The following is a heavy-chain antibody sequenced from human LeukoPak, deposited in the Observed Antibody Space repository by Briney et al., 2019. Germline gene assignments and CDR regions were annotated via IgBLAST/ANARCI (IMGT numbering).Heavy chain of an antibody. CDR3: ARESLGFFGAVIRDAFDI. Sequence: EASVKVSCKASGYTFTSYDINWVRQATGQGLEWMGWMNPNSGNTGYAQKFQGRVTITRNTSISTAYMELSSLRSEDTAVYYCARESLGFFGAVIRDAFDIWGQGTMVTVSS. J-gene: IGHJ3*02. D-gene: IGHD3-3*01. CDR2: MNPNSGNT. V-gene: IGHV1-8*03. CDR1: GYTFTSYD.